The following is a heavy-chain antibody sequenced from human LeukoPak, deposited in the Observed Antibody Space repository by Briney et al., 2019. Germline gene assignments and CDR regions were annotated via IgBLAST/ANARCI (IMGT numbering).Heavy chain of an antibody. CDR3: ARDWRYCSGGSCYRGGYYFDY. J-gene: IGHJ4*02. CDR2: IWYDGSNK. Sequence: GGSLRLSCAASGFTFSSYGMHWVRQAPGKGLEWEAVIWYDGSNKYYADSVKGRFTISRDNSKNTLYLQMNSLRAEDTAVYYCARDWRYCSGGSCYRGGYYFDYWGQGTLVTVSS. CDR1: GFTFSSYG. D-gene: IGHD2-15*01. V-gene: IGHV3-33*01.